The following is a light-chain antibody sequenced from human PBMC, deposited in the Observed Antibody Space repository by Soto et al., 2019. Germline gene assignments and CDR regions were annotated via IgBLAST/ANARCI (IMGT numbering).Light chain of an antibody. Sequence: SVLTQPASVSGSPGQSITISCTGTSSDVGSYNLVSWYQQHPGKAPKLMIYEVSKRPSGVSNRFSGSKSGNTASLTISGFQAEDEADYYCCSYAGSSTPFYVFGTGTKVTVL. J-gene: IGLJ1*01. CDR2: EVS. CDR1: SSDVGSYNL. CDR3: CSYAGSSTPFYV. V-gene: IGLV2-23*02.